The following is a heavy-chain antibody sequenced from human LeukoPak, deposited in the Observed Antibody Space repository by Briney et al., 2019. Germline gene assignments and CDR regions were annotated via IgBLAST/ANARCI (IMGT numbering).Heavy chain of an antibody. V-gene: IGHV3-15*01. CDR3: ITGDYDFWSGFYSPNHYFDY. CDR1: GFTFTSAW. J-gene: IGHJ4*02. CDR2: IKGETADGAP. Sequence: GSLRLSCAASGFTFTSAWMSWVRQAPGKGLEWVGRIKGETADGAPDYVASVKGRFTISRDDSKNTLFLQMNSLKTEDTAVYYCITGDYDFWSGFYSPNHYFDYWGQGTLVTVSS. D-gene: IGHD3-3*01.